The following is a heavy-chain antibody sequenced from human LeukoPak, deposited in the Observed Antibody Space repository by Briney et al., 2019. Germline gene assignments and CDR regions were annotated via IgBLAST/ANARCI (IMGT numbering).Heavy chain of an antibody. CDR3: ARDKGDNPFDP. J-gene: IGHJ5*02. D-gene: IGHD3-16*01. V-gene: IGHV1-3*01. Sequence: ASVKVSCKASGYTFTSYAMHWVRQAPGQRLEWMGWINAGNGNTKYSQKFQGRVTMTRDTSTSTVYMELSSLRSEDTAVYYCARDKGDNPFDPWGQGTLVTVSS. CDR2: INAGNGNT. CDR1: GYTFTSYA.